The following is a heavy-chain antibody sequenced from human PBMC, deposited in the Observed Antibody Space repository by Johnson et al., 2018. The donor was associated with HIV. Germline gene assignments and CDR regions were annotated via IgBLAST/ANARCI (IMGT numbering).Heavy chain of an antibody. CDR1: GFAFSSYA. V-gene: IGHV3-23*01. CDR2: ISGSGGST. Sequence: EVLLLESGGGLVQPGGSLRLSCAASGFAFSSYAMTWVRQAPGKGLEWVSTISGSGGSTYYVDSVKGQFTISRDNSKNTLYLQMNSLRAEDTAIYYCAKGRYSSSWYLAGAFDIWGQGTMVTVSS. CDR3: AKGRYSSSWYLAGAFDI. D-gene: IGHD6-13*01. J-gene: IGHJ3*02.